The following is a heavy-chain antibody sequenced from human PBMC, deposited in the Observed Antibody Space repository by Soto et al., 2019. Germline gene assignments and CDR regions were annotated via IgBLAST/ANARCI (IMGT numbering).Heavy chain of an antibody. D-gene: IGHD6-13*01. CDR3: ARQYSNAFDY. CDR2: IHFSGST. Sequence: QVQLQESGPGLVKPSETLSLTCTVSGGSISSYYWSWIRQAPGKGLEWIGYIHFSGSTKYNPSLNSRVTTSVDTSNHQFSLKLSSVTAADTAVYYCARQYSNAFDYWGQGTLVTVSS. J-gene: IGHJ4*02. CDR1: GGSISSYY. V-gene: IGHV4-59*08.